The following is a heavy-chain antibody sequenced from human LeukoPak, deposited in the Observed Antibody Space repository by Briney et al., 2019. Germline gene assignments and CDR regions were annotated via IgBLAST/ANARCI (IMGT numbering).Heavy chain of an antibody. CDR1: GFTFSSYS. Sequence: GGSLRLSYAASGFTFSSYSMNWVRQAPGKGLEWVSSISSSSSYIYYAGSVKGRFTISRDNAKNSLYLQMNSLRAEDTAVYYCARDREDIDYYYGMDVWGQGTTVTVSS. CDR2: ISSSSSYI. D-gene: IGHD2-15*01. CDR3: ARDREDIDYYYGMDV. V-gene: IGHV3-21*01. J-gene: IGHJ6*02.